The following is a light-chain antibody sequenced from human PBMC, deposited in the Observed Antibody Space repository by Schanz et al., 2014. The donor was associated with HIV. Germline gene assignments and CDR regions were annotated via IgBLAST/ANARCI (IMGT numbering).Light chain of an antibody. J-gene: IGLJ3*02. V-gene: IGLV1-44*01. CDR1: SSNFRSNA. Sequence: QSVLTQPPSASGTPGQRVTISCSGSSSNFRSNAVNWYQQLPGTAPTLVIYNTYHRPSGVPDRFSGSQSGASASLAISGLQSEDEADFYCATWDDSLKGWVFGGGTKLTVL. CDR3: ATWDDSLKGWV. CDR2: NTY.